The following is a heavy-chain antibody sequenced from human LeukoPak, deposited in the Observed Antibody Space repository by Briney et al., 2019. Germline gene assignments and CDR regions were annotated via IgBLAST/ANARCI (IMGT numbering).Heavy chain of an antibody. CDR1: GFTFSSYG. CDR2: IDSTSTYK. Sequence: GGSLRLSFVASGFTFSSYGMSWVRQAPGKGLEWVSSIDSTSTYKYYADSVQGRFTISRDNAKNSLFLQMNSLRAEDTAVYYCARAFNYYGSGTYYYYYYMDVWGKGTTVTVSS. V-gene: IGHV3-21*06. J-gene: IGHJ6*03. D-gene: IGHD3-10*01. CDR3: ARAFNYYGSGTYYYYYYMDV.